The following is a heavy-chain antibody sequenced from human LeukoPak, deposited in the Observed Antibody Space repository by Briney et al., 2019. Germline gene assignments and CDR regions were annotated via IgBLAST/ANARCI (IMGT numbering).Heavy chain of an antibody. J-gene: IGHJ4*02. Sequence: ASVKVSCKASGYTFTSYDINWVRQATGQGLEWMGWMNPNSGNTGYAQKFQGRVTMTRDTSISTAYMELSRLRSDDTAIYYCARDLGVAVRPFSLYYWGQGTLVTVSS. CDR2: MNPNSGNT. CDR3: ARDLGVAVRPFSLYY. CDR1: GYTFTSYD. V-gene: IGHV1-8*01. D-gene: IGHD6-6*01.